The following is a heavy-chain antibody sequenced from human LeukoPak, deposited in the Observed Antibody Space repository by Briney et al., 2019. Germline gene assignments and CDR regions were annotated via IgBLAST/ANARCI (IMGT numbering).Heavy chain of an antibody. Sequence: SETLSLTCTVSGGSINKYYWSWIRQSPGKGLEWLGYVHDSAGTIYNPSLKSRVTISVDTSKNQFSLKLSSVTAADTAEYYCAREGERYCSGGSCYSDWFDPWGQGTLVTVSS. V-gene: IGHV4-59*01. CDR3: AREGERYCSGGSCYSDWFDP. D-gene: IGHD2-15*01. CDR1: GGSINKYY. J-gene: IGHJ5*02. CDR2: VHDSAGT.